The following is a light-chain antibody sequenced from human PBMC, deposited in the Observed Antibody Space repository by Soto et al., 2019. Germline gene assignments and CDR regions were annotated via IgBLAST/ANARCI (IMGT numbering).Light chain of an antibody. J-gene: IGKJ4*01. CDR2: AAS. CDR3: QQYHNWPPLT. Sequence: DIVVTQSPATLSVSPGERATLSCRASQSVSSDLAWYQQKPGQAPRLLIYAASTRATGIPSRFSGSGSATEFTLTISSLQSEDFAVYYCQQYHNWPPLTFGGWTKVEIK. V-gene: IGKV3-15*01. CDR1: QSVSSD.